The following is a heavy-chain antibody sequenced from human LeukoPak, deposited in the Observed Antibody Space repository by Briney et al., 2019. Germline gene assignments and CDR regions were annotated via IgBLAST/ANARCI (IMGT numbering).Heavy chain of an antibody. CDR1: GYTFSSYG. Sequence: ASVKVSCKASGYTFSSYGITWVRQAPGQGLEWMGWVRADSGNTNYAQKLQGRVTMTTDTFTTTAYMELRSLRSDDTAMYYCASGYSYGPSDYYYGMDVWGQGTTVTVSS. V-gene: IGHV1-18*01. D-gene: IGHD5-18*01. J-gene: IGHJ6*02. CDR2: VRADSGNT. CDR3: ASGYSYGPSDYYYGMDV.